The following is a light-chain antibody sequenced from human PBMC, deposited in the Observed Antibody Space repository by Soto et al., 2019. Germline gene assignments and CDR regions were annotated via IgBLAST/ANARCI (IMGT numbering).Light chain of an antibody. CDR1: SSDVGRYTY. Sequence: QSALTQPASVSGSPGQSITISCAGTSSDVGRYTYVSWYQQHPGKAPKLIIYDVYNRPSGVSNRFSGSKSGNTASLTISGLQAEDEADYYCTSYTSTSTPYGFGGGTKVTVL. CDR2: DVY. J-gene: IGLJ1*01. V-gene: IGLV2-14*01. CDR3: TSYTSTSTPYG.